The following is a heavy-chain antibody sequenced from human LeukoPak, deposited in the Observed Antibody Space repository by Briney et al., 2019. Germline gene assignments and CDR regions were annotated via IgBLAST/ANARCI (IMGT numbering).Heavy chain of an antibody. CDR3: TRVVNGGHFDY. V-gene: IGHV4-59*12. J-gene: IGHJ4*02. CDR2: VYHTGTS. Sequence: SETLSLTCSVSGASINDYYWAWIRQPPGKGLEWVGYVYHTGTSGYHPSLKSRVAMSLDTSKNQVSLKLRSVTAADTAVYFCTRVVNGGHFDYWGQGTLVTVSS. D-gene: IGHD2-8*01. CDR1: GASINDYY.